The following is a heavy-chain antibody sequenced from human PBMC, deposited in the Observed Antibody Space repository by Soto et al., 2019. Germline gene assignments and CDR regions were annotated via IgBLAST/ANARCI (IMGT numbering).Heavy chain of an antibody. Sequence: SETLSLTCTVSGGSISNYYWGWFRQPPGKGLEWVGYIYYTGSTTYSPSLKSRVPISLDTSKNQFSLKLNSVTAADTAVYYCARTPIGYCSGGSCSHGFDPWGQGTLVTVPS. CDR2: IYYTGST. CDR3: ARTPIGYCSGGSCSHGFDP. D-gene: IGHD2-8*02. CDR1: GGSISNYY. V-gene: IGHV4-59*08. J-gene: IGHJ5*01.